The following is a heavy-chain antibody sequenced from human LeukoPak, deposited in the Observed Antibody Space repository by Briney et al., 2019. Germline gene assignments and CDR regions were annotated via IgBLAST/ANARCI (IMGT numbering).Heavy chain of an antibody. CDR1: GFSFSSYG. J-gene: IGHJ6*02. D-gene: IGHD2-8*01. CDR2: IRYDGSNK. Sequence: PGGSLRLSCAASGFSFSSYGMHWVRQAPGKGLEWVAFIRYDGSNKYYADSVKGRFTISRDNAKDTLYLQMNSLRAEDTAVYYCARGVNGNIDMDVWGQGTTVTVSS. V-gene: IGHV3-30*02. CDR3: ARGVNGNIDMDV.